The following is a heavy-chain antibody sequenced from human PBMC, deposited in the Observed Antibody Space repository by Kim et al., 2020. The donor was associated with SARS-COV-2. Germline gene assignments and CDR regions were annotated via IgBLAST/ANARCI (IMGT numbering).Heavy chain of an antibody. J-gene: IGHJ4*01. V-gene: IGHV3-21*03. CDR3: VREARCSRLSSGDYYDY. CDR2: LSSNSAYV. D-gene: IGHD6-19*01. Sequence: GGSLRLSCEASGFIFGRYTMNWVRQAPGKGLEWVSSLSSNSAYVYYADSLAGRLSISRDNARDTLFLQMDRLRAEDTGVYYCVREARCSRLSSGDYYDY. CDR1: GFIFGRYT.